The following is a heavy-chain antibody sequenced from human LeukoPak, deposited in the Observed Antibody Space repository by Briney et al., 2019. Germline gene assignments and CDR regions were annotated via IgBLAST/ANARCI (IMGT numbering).Heavy chain of an antibody. CDR3: ASEAYSSSWYQG. CDR1: VFTFSSYS. J-gene: IGHJ4*02. CDR2: ISSSSSYI. D-gene: IGHD6-13*01. Sequence: GGFLRLSFAASVFTFSSYSMNWVRQAPGKGLEWVSSISSSSSYIYYADSVKGRFTISRDNAKNSLYLQMNSLRAEDTAVYYCASEAYSSSWYQGWGQGTLVTVSS. V-gene: IGHV3-21*01.